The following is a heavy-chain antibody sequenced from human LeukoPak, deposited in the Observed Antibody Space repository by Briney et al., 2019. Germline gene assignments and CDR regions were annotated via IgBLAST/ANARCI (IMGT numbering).Heavy chain of an antibody. J-gene: IGHJ4*02. CDR2: INAGNGNT. CDR1: GYTFTSYA. CDR3: ARARDSYGPPFNY. D-gene: IGHD5-18*01. V-gene: IGHV1-3*01. Sequence: ASVKVSCKASGYTFTSYAMHWVRQAPGQRLEWMGWINAGNGNTKYSQKFQGRVTIARDTSASTAYMELSSLRSEDTAVYYCARARDSYGPPFNYWGQGTLVTVSS.